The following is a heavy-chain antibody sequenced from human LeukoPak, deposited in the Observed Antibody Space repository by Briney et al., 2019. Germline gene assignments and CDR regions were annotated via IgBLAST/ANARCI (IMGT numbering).Heavy chain of an antibody. Sequence: NSGGSLRLSCAASGFTFSDWYVSWIRQAPGKGLEWVSYFSSSGGPIYYADSVKGRFSISRDNAKNSLYLQMNSLRAEDTAVYYCARDGRPDSYFDYWGQGTLVTVSS. CDR3: ARDGRPDSYFDY. CDR1: GFTFSDWY. D-gene: IGHD6-6*01. J-gene: IGHJ4*02. CDR2: FSSSGGPI. V-gene: IGHV3-11*04.